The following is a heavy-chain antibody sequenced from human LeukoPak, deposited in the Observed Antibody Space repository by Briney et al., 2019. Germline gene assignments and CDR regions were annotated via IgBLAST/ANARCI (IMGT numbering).Heavy chain of an antibody. J-gene: IGHJ6*03. D-gene: IGHD6-13*01. CDR3: ARGPAAGISDYYMDV. CDR1: GYTFTGYY. CDR2: INPNSGNT. Sequence: ASVKVSCKASGYTFTGYYMHWVRQAPGQGLEWMGWINPNSGNTGYAQKFQGRVTITRNTSISTAYMELSSLRSEDTAVYYCARGPAAGISDYYMDVWGKGTTVTVSS. V-gene: IGHV1-8*03.